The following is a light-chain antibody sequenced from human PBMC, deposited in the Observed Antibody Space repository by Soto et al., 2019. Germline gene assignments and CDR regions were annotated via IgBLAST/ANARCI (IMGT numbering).Light chain of an antibody. V-gene: IGKV4-1*01. CDR2: WAS. J-gene: IGKJ2*01. CDR1: QSVLYSSNNKNY. CDR3: QQYYSTHVT. Sequence: DIVMTQSPDSLAVSLGERATINCKSSQSVLYSSNNKNYLAWYQQKPGQPPKLLIYWASTRESGVPDRFSGSGSGTDFTLTSSSLQAEVVAVYYCQQYYSTHVTFGQGTKLEIK.